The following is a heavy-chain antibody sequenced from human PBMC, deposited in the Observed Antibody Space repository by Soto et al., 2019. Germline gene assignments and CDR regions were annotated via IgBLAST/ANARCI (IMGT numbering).Heavy chain of an antibody. J-gene: IGHJ6*03. V-gene: IGHV3-33*01. CDR3: AGGHYWGKYYSYMGV. CDR1: GFTFGSYG. Sequence: QVQLVESGGGVVQPGTSLRLSCAASGFTFGSYGMHWVRQAPGEGLERVAVIWHDGSNYYYADYVKGRFTISRDTPKNAVYLQMNSLRVEDTGVYYCAGGHYWGKYYSYMGVWANGTTVTVTS. D-gene: IGHD3-16*01. CDR2: IWHDGSNY.